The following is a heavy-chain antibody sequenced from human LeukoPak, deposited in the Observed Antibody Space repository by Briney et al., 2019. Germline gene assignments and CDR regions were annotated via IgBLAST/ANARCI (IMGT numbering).Heavy chain of an antibody. V-gene: IGHV1-69*01. D-gene: IGHD3-22*01. J-gene: IGHJ3*02. Sequence: SVKVSCKASGGTFSSYAISWVRQAPGQGLEWMGGIIPIFHTADYAQKFQGRVTITADESTSTVYMELSRLRSEDTAMYYCARTCYYDSSGYPVQVSDAFDIWGQGTMVTVSS. CDR3: ARTCYYDSSGYPVQVSDAFDI. CDR1: GGTFSSYA. CDR2: IIPIFHTA.